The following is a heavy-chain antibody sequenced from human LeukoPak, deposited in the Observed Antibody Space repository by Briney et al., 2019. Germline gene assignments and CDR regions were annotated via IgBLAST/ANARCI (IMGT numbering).Heavy chain of an antibody. CDR3: AKEGNGIAAAGDYMDV. CDR1: GFTFSSYG. D-gene: IGHD6-13*01. CDR2: IRYDGSNK. J-gene: IGHJ6*03. V-gene: IGHV3-30*02. Sequence: GGSLRLSCAASGFTFSSYGMHWVRQAPGKGLEWVAFIRYDGSNKYYADSVKGRFTISRDNSKNTLYLQWNSLTIEDTAVYYCAKEGNGIAAAGDYMDVWGTGTTVTVSS.